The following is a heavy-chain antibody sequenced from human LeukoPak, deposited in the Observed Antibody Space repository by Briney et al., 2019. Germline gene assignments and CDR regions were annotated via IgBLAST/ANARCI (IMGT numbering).Heavy chain of an antibody. CDR2: ISSSSSYI. J-gene: IGHJ3*02. Sequence: GGSLRLSCAASGFTFSSYSMNWVRQAPGKGLEWVSSISSSSSYIYYADSVKGRFTISRDNAKNSLYLQMNSLRAEVTAVYYCARERYYDFWSGSNAFDIWGQGTMVTVSS. CDR3: ARERYYDFWSGSNAFDI. V-gene: IGHV3-21*01. D-gene: IGHD3-3*01. CDR1: GFTFSSYS.